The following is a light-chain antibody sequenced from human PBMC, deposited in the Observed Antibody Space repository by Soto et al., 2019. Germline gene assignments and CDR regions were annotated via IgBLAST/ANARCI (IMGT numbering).Light chain of an antibody. V-gene: IGKV3-20*01. J-gene: IGKJ1*01. Sequence: EIVLTQSPGTLYLSPGDRDTLSCRASQTVSSNSLARYYQKPGQAPRLLNYGASSRTTGIPDRFSGSVSGTDITLTISRQEPEDFAVYYCQLYVSTARRFGQGTKVEIK. CDR1: QTVSSNS. CDR2: GAS. CDR3: QLYVSTARR.